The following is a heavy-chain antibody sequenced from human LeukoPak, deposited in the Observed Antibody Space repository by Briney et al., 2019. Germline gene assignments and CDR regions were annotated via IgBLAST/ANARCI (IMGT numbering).Heavy chain of an antibody. CDR3: ARISLDARYYY. J-gene: IGHJ4*01. CDR2: IYYSGST. Sequence: PSETLSLTRTVSGCSISSSSDYWGWIRQPPGKGLEWIGSIYYSGSTYYNPSLKSRVTISVDTSKNQFSLKLSSVTAADTAVYYCARISLDARYYYWGHGKPVSVSS. CDR1: GCSISSSSDY. D-gene: IGHD1-14*01. V-gene: IGHV4-39*01.